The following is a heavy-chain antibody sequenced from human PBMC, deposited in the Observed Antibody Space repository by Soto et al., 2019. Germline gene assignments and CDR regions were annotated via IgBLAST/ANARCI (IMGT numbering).Heavy chain of an antibody. J-gene: IGHJ4*02. CDR2: VSADGVSS. V-gene: IGHV3-23*01. CDR1: GFTFSSFA. Sequence: GGSLRLSCEGSGFTFSSFAMGWVRQAPGKGLEWLSSVSADGVSSFSADSVRGRFRVSRDNSKNILFLQMRFLRVEDTAVYYCAKTRQAPVGTHFFDLWGQGTQVTVSS. CDR3: AKTRQAPVGTHFFDL.